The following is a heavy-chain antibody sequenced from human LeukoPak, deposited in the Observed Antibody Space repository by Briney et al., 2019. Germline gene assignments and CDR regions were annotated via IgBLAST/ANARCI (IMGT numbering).Heavy chain of an antibody. CDR3: ASLITLAAAGAFDY. Sequence: PSETLSLTCTVSGGSISSYYWSWIRQPPGKGLEWIGEINQSGGTNYNPSLKSRVTILADTSKNQVQLKVRSVIAADTAVYYCASLITLAAAGAFDYWGQGTVVTVSS. J-gene: IGHJ4*02. D-gene: IGHD6-13*01. CDR1: GGSISSYY. V-gene: IGHV4-34*01. CDR2: INQSGGT.